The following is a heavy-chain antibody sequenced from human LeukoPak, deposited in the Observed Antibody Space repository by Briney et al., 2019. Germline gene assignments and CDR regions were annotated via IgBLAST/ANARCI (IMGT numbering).Heavy chain of an antibody. CDR3: ARGWATVSLASPGSNWFDP. J-gene: IGHJ5*02. D-gene: IGHD4-17*01. CDR1: GYTFTSYD. Sequence: GASVKVSCKASGYTFTSYDINWVRQATGQGLEWMGWMNPNSGNTGYAQKFQGRVTMTRDMSTSTVYMELCSLRSEDTAVYYCARGWATVSLASPGSNWFDPWGQGTLVTVSS. CDR2: MNPNSGNT. V-gene: IGHV1-8*01.